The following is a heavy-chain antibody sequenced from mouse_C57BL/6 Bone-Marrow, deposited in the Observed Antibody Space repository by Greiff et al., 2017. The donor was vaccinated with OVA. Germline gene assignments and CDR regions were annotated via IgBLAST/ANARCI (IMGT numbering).Heavy chain of an antibody. CDR1: GFTFSSYA. CDR3: TRDRGLRRTGAWFAY. CDR2: ISSGGDYI. J-gene: IGHJ3*01. D-gene: IGHD2-4*01. V-gene: IGHV5-9-1*02. Sequence: EVQVVESGEGLVKPGGSLKLSCAASGFTFSSYAMSWVRQTPEKRLEWVAYISSGGDYIYYADTVKGRFTISRDNARNTLYLQMSSLKSEDTAMYYCTRDRGLRRTGAWFAYWGQGTLVTVSA.